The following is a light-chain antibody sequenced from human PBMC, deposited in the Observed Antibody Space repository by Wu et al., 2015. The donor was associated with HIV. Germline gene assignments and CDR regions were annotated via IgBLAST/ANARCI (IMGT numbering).Light chain of an antibody. CDR2: GAS. Sequence: EIVLTQSPATLSLSPGERATLSCRASQSVSSYLAWYQQKPGQAPRLLIYGASSRATSASQTGSVAVGLGQTSLSPSADWSLKILAVYYCQQYGSSPRVLVLGQGTKLEIK. J-gene: IGKJ2*01. CDR1: QSVSSY. V-gene: IGKV3-20*01. CDR3: QQYGSSPRVLV.